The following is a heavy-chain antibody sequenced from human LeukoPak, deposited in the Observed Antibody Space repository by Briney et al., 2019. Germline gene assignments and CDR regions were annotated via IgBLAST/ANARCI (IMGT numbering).Heavy chain of an antibody. CDR1: GESFSGYY. Sequence: SETLSLTCAVYGESFSGYYWTWIRQPPGKGLEWIGEINHSGSTNYNPSLKSRVTISVDTSKNQFSLKLSSVTAADTAVYYCTRGSIAYYYMDVWGKGTTVTISS. CDR3: TRGSIAYYYMDV. D-gene: IGHD3-22*01. CDR2: INHSGST. V-gene: IGHV4-34*01. J-gene: IGHJ6*03.